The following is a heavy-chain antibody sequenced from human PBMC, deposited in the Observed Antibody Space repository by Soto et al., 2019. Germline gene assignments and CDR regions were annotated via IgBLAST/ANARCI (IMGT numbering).Heavy chain of an antibody. D-gene: IGHD2-15*01. V-gene: IGHV4-38-2*01. Sequence: SETLSLTCAVSGYSISLGYYCGWIRQPPGKGLEWIGSIYHSGNTYYNPSLKSRVSISLYTSKNHFSLELTSVTAADTAVYYCARVKLAGRGGFEYWGLGTMVTLSS. J-gene: IGHJ4*02. CDR1: GYSISLGYY. CDR2: IYHSGNT. CDR3: ARVKLAGRGGFEY.